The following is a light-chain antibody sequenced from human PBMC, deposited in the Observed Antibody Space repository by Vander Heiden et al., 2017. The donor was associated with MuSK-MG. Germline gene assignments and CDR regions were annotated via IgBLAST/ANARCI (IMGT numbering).Light chain of an antibody. CDR3: HSYDRGRSGWV. Sequence: QSVMTQPPSVSGAPGQRVSISCPGSSSNIGAGYDVHWYQHLPATAPKLLISCNTNRPSGVPDRFSGSKSGTSASLAITGLQAEEEADYYCHSYDRGRSGWVFGGGTKLTVL. CDR1: SSNIGAGYD. J-gene: IGLJ3*02. CDR2: CNT. V-gene: IGLV1-40*01.